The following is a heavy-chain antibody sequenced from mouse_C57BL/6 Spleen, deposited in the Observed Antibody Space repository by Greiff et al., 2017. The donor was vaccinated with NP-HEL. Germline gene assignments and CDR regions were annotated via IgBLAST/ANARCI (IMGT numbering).Heavy chain of an antibody. D-gene: IGHD2-3*01. Sequence: QVQLQQSGTELVKPGASVKLSCKASGYTFTSYWMHWVKQRPGQGLEWIGNINPSNGGTNYNEKFKSKATLTVDKSSSTAYMQLSSLTSEDSAVYYYAGEGWGYRYFDVWGTGTTVTVSS. CDR2: INPSNGGT. CDR1: GYTFTSYW. CDR3: AGEGWGYRYFDV. V-gene: IGHV1-53*01. J-gene: IGHJ1*03.